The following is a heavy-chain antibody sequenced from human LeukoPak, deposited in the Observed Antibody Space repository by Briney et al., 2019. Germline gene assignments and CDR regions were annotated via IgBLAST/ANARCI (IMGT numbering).Heavy chain of an antibody. CDR2: IYYSGST. CDR3: ARSSGWPFDY. Sequence: SETLSLTCTVSGGSISSYYWSWIRQPPGKGLEWIGYIYYSGSTNYNPSLKSRVTISVGTSKNQFSLKLSSVTAADTAVYYCARSSGWPFDYWGQGTLVTVSS. D-gene: IGHD6-19*01. V-gene: IGHV4-59*01. J-gene: IGHJ4*02. CDR1: GGSISSYY.